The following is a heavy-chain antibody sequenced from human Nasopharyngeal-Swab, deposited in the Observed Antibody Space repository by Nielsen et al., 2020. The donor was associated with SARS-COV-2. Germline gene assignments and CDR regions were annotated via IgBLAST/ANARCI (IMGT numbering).Heavy chain of an antibody. CDR1: GFTVSSNY. Sequence: GESLKISCAASGFTVSSNYMSWVRQAPGKGLEWVSVIYSGGSTYYADSVKGRFTISRDNSKNTLYLQMNSLRAKDTAVYYCAKESRRIAAAGGRVLAFDPWGQGTLVTVSS. D-gene: IGHD6-13*01. CDR3: AKESRRIAAAGGRVLAFDP. J-gene: IGHJ5*02. CDR2: IYSGGST. V-gene: IGHV3-66*01.